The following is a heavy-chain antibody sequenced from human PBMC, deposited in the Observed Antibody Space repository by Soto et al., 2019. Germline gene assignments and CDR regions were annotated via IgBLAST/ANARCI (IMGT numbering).Heavy chain of an antibody. CDR3: ATHEAGRYFDS. J-gene: IGHJ4*02. Sequence: SETLSLTCTVSRGSISSGTNYWAWIRQPPGKGLEWIANIYYSGSTFYNPSLKSRVTISLDTSKNQFSLKLRSVTAADTAVYYGATHEAGRYFDSWGQGTLVTVSS. CDR2: IYYSGST. D-gene: IGHD6-25*01. V-gene: IGHV4-39*01. CDR1: RGSISSGTNY.